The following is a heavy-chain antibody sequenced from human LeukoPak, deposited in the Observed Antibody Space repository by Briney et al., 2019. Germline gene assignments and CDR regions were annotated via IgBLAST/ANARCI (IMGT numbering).Heavy chain of an antibody. Sequence: QAQEKKMEGVAVIWYDGSNKYYADSLKGRFTISRDNSKNTLYLQMNSLRAEDTAVYYCAREAVAGEGMDVWGKGTTVTVSS. V-gene: IGHV3-33*01. CDR2: IWYDGSNK. D-gene: IGHD6-19*01. J-gene: IGHJ6*04. CDR3: AREAVAGEGMDV.